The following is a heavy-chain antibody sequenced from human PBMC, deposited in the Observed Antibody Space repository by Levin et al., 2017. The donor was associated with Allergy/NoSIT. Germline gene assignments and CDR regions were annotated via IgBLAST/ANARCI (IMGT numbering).Heavy chain of an antibody. CDR3: GIWFGEYPFDY. CDR1: GFTFSDYY. Sequence: PGGSLRLSCAASGFTFSDYYMNWIRQAPGKGLEWISYISSTSTNTNYADSVKGRFTISRDNTKNSLYLQMNSLRAEDTAVYYCGIWFGEYPFDYWGQGTLVTVSS. J-gene: IGHJ4*02. CDR2: ISSTSTNT. V-gene: IGHV3-11*03. D-gene: IGHD3-10*01.